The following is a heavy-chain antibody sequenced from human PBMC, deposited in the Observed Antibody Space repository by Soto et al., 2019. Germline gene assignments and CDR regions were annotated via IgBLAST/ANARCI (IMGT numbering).Heavy chain of an antibody. CDR2: TYYRSKWYN. Sequence: PSQTLSLTCAISGDSVSSNSAAWNWIRQSPSRGLEWLGRTYYRSKWYNDYAVSVKSRITINPDTSKNQFSLQLNSVTPEDTAVYYCAREPVVAATLEGMGYFDYWGQGTLVTVSS. V-gene: IGHV6-1*01. CDR3: AREPVVAATLEGMGYFDY. D-gene: IGHD2-15*01. CDR1: GDSVSSNSAA. J-gene: IGHJ4*02.